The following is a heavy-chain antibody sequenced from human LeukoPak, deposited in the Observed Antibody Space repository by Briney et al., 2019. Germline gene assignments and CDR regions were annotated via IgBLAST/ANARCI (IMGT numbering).Heavy chain of an antibody. CDR3: ARDHRNGDFYYYYHMDV. CDR2: INPNSGGT. CDR1: GYTFTNYY. Sequence: PSVKVSCKASGYTFTNYYIHWVRQAPGQGLEWMGWINPNSGGTNYAQKFQGRVTMTRDTSISTAYMELSRLRSDDTAVYYCARDHRNGDFYYYYHMDVWGKGTTVTVSS. V-gene: IGHV1-2*02. D-gene: IGHD4-17*01. J-gene: IGHJ6*03.